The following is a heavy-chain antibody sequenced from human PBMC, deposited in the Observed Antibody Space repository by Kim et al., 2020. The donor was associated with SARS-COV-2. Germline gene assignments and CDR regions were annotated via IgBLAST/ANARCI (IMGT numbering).Heavy chain of an antibody. CDR1: GFTFTSYS. CDR3: ARVRVVMVEPRYYYNGMDV. J-gene: IGHJ6*02. Sequence: GGSLRLSCAASGFTFTSYSMNWVRQAPGKGLEWVASISTSSSYTYYADSVKGRFTISRDNAKNTLSLQMNSLRAEDTAVDFCARVRVVMVEPRYYYNGMDVWGQGTPVTVSS. CDR2: ISTSSSYT. D-gene: IGHD2-8*01. V-gene: IGHV3-21*01.